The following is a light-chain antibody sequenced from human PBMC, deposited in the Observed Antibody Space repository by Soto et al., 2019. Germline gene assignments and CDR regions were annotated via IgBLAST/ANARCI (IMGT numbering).Light chain of an antibody. CDR1: QSVTDNY. CDR3: QQRNSWPLT. V-gene: IGKV3D-20*02. CDR2: GAT. Sequence: DSVLTRSTGTLSSSPVVISTLSCIASQSVTDNYLAWYQHKPGQAPRLLIYGATSRATGIPDRFSGSGSGTDFTLTISSLEPEDFAVYYCQQRNSWPLTFGGGTKVDIK. J-gene: IGKJ4*01.